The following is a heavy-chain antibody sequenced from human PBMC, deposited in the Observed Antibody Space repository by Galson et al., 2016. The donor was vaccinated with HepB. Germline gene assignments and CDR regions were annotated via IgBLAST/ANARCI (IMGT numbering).Heavy chain of an antibody. Sequence: SLRLSCAVSGFTFSTYAMHWVRQAPGKGLEWVAVISYDGSNEFYADSVKGRFTISRDNSMHTLYLQMTSLRLDDTAVYYCARTTGQYNLLRPFDFWGQGTLVTVSS. V-gene: IGHV3-30*14. D-gene: IGHD2-2*01. CDR2: ISYDGSNE. CDR1: GFTFSTYA. J-gene: IGHJ4*02. CDR3: ARTTGQYNLLRPFDF.